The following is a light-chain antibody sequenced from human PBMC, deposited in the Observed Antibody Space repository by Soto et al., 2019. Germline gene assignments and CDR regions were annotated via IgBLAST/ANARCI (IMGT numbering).Light chain of an antibody. CDR3: LLSYNGAQI. V-gene: IGLV7-46*01. CDR1: TGAVTSGHY. Sequence: QAVVTQEPSLTVSPGGTVTLTCGSTTGAVTSGHYPDWFQQKAGQAPRTLIYDATKRHSWTPARFSGSLLGGKAALTLSGAQPEDEADYYCLLSYNGAQIFGGGTKPTVL. J-gene: IGLJ2*01. CDR2: DAT.